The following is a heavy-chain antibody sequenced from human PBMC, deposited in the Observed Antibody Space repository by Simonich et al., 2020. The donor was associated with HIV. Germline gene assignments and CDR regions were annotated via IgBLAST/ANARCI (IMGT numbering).Heavy chain of an antibody. CDR1: GFSLSTSGVC. D-gene: IGHD3-22*01. CDR2: IHWNDYK. CDR3: AHLYDSSGYYYVFFQH. J-gene: IGHJ1*01. V-gene: IGHV2-5*01. Sequence: ITLRESGPPLVKPTQTLTLNCNFSGFSLSTSGVCVGWIRQPPEQGLEGLALIHWNDYKSYNPSLESRRTITKDTSKTQVVHTMTNMDPVDQATYYCAHLYDSSGYYYVFFQHWGQGTLVTVSS.